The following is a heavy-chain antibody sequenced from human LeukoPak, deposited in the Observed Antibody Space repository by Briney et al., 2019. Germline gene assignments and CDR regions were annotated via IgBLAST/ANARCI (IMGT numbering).Heavy chain of an antibody. Sequence: PSETLSLTCAVSGGSISGYYWSWIRQPPGEGLEWIGYMSYSGSTNYNPSLKSRVTTSLDTSKNQFSLKLSSVTAADTAVYYCARAASIAVADGMDVWGQGTTVTVSS. D-gene: IGHD6-19*01. CDR2: MSYSGST. J-gene: IGHJ6*02. CDR1: GGSISGYY. V-gene: IGHV4-59*01. CDR3: ARAASIAVADGMDV.